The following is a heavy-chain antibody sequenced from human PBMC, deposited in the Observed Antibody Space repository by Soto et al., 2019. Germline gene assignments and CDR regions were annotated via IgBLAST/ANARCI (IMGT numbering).Heavy chain of an antibody. CDR3: AHSTYIAVAGYFDS. CDR1: GFSLSASGVG. V-gene: IGHV2-5*02. D-gene: IGHD6-19*01. Sequence: QITLKESGPTLIKPTQTLTLTCSFSGFSLSASGVGVGWSRQSPGKALEWLALIYWDDDKRYNASLKSRLTISKYTSKNQVVLTMTNLDPVDTATYYCAHSTYIAVAGYFDSWGQGILVTVSS. J-gene: IGHJ4*02. CDR2: IYWDDDK.